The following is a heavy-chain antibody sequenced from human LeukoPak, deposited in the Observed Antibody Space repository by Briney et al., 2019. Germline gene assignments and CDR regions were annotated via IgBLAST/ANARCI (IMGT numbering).Heavy chain of an antibody. J-gene: IGHJ4*02. Sequence: GGSLRLSCAASGFTFSSYWMSWVRQAPGKGLEWVAVISYDGSNKYYADSVKGRFTISRDNSKNTLYLQMNSLRAEDTAVYYCAREGGGVGHTIDYWGQGTLVTVSS. CDR1: GFTFSSYW. D-gene: IGHD2-8*02. CDR3: AREGGGVGHTIDY. CDR2: ISYDGSNK. V-gene: IGHV3-30-3*01.